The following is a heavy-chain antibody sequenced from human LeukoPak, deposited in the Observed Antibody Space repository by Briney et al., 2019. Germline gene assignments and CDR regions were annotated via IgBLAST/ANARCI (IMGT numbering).Heavy chain of an antibody. CDR1: GGSISSYY. CDR2: IYYRGST. D-gene: IGHD3-9*01. J-gene: IGHJ4*02. CDR3: ARGLFGTGYAHFDY. V-gene: IGHV4-59*01. Sequence: PSETLSLTCTVSGGSISSYYWSWIRQPPGKGLEWIGYIYYRGSTNYNPSLKSRVSLSIDTSKNQFSLKVTSVTAADTAVYYCARGLFGTGYAHFDYWGRGTLVTVSS.